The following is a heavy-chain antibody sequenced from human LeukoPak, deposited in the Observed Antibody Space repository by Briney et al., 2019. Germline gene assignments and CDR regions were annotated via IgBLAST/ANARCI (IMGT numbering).Heavy chain of an antibody. J-gene: IGHJ4*02. D-gene: IGHD6-19*01. CDR3: TGRLVEDY. Sequence: GGSLRLSCAASGFTFSSYEMNWVRQAPGEGLEWVSYISNSGHSVYYADSVQGRFTISRDNTKNSLYLQMNSLRAEDTAVYYCTGRLVEDYWGQGTLVTVSS. CDR1: GFTFSSYE. V-gene: IGHV3-48*03. CDR2: ISNSGHSV.